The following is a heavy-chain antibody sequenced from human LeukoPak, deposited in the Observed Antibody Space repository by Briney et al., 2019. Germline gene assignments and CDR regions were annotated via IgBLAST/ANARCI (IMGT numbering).Heavy chain of an antibody. Sequence: SETLSLTCTVSGGSISSYYWSWIRQPPGKGLEWIGYIYYSGSTNYNPSLKSRVTMSVDTSKNQFSLKLSSVTAADTAVYYCAREGGLLRWFDPWGQGTLVTVSS. CDR2: IYYSGST. V-gene: IGHV4-59*12. CDR1: GGSISSYY. J-gene: IGHJ5*02. D-gene: IGHD2-15*01. CDR3: AREGGLLRWFDP.